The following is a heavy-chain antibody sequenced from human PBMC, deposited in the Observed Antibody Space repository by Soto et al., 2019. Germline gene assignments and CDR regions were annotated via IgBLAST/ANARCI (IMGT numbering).Heavy chain of an antibody. J-gene: IGHJ1*01. CDR3: ARLRASNYEAYQH. CDR2: INPIFGTA. D-gene: IGHD4-4*01. Sequence: QVQLVQSGAAVKKPGSSVKVSCKASGGTFSTYPISWVRQAPGQGLEWMGGINPIFGTANYAQKLQGRVTITADESTTTAYLQLSSLRSDDAAVYYCARLRASNYEAYQHRGQGTLVTVSS. V-gene: IGHV1-69*12. CDR1: GGTFSTYP.